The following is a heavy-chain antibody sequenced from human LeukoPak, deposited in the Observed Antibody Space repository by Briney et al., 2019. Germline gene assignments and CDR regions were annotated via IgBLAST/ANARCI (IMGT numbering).Heavy chain of an antibody. CDR3: ARETGCDY. D-gene: IGHD2-15*01. J-gene: IGHJ4*02. CDR1: GFTFSSHS. V-gene: IGHV3-21*01. Sequence: PGGSLRLSCAASGFTFSSHSMNWVRQAPGKGLGWVSSISSSSSYIYYADSVKGRFTISRDNAKNSLYLQMNSLRAEDAAVYYCARETGCDYWGQGTLVTVSS. CDR2: ISSSSSYI.